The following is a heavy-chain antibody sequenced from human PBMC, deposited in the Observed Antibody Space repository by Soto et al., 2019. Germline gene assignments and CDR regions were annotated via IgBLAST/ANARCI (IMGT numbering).Heavy chain of an antibody. V-gene: IGHV3-30*18. CDR1: GFIFSSYG. D-gene: IGHD4-17*01. J-gene: IGHJ6*02. Sequence: QVQLVESGGGVVQPGRSLRLSCAASGFIFSSYGIHWVRQAPGKGLEWVAVISFDGGKTYYADSVKGRFTISRDNSKNTLDLQMNSLSVEDTAMYYCAKDQVVYAVYLDYYYCIDVWGQGTPVTVSS. CDR3: AKDQVVYAVYLDYYYCIDV. CDR2: ISFDGGKT.